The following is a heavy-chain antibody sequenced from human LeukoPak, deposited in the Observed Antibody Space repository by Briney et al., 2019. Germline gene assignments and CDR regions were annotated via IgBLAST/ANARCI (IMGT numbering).Heavy chain of an antibody. V-gene: IGHV3-21*01. J-gene: IGHJ4*02. D-gene: IGHD1-26*01. CDR1: GFTFSSYS. Sequence: TGGSLRLSCAASGFTFSSYSMNWVRQAPGKGLEWVSSISSSSSYIYYADSVKGRFTISRDNSKNTLYLQMNSLRADDTAVYYCAKDKVPGAPLYYFDYWGQGTLVTVSS. CDR2: ISSSSSYI. CDR3: AKDKVPGAPLYYFDY.